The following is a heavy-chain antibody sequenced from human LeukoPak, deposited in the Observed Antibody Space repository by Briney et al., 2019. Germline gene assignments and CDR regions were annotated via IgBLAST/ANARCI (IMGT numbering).Heavy chain of an antibody. D-gene: IGHD3-16*01. J-gene: IGHJ5*02. CDR3: ARDLRGISQFDP. Sequence: PGGSLRLSCAASGFTFSSYAMHWVRQAPGKGLEWVAVIWYDGSNKYYADSVKGRFTISRDNSKNTLYLQMNSLRAEDTAVYYCARDLRGISQFDPWGQGTLVTVSS. CDR1: GFTFSSYA. CDR2: IWYDGSNK. V-gene: IGHV3-33*08.